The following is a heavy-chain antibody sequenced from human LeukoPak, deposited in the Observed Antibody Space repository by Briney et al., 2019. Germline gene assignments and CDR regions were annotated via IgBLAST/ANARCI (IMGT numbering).Heavy chain of an antibody. CDR1: GYTFTGYY. CDR3: ASSSNSGSYSYFDY. Sequence: GASVKVSCKASGYTFTGYYMHWVRQAPGQGLEWMGWINPNSGGTNYAQKFQGRVTMTRDTSISTAYMELSRLRSDDTAVYYCASSSNSGSYSYFDYWGQGTLVTVSS. CDR2: INPNSGGT. J-gene: IGHJ4*02. D-gene: IGHD1-26*01. V-gene: IGHV1-2*02.